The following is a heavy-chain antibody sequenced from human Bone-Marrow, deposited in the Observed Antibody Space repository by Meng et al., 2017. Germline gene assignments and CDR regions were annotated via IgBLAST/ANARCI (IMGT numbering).Heavy chain of an antibody. CDR3: ARGPRVYIAVAGTFPIYGMDV. CDR1: GGSSSGYY. Sequence: SETLSLTCAVYGGSSSGYYWSWIRQPPGKGLGWIGEINHSGTTNYNPSLKSRVTISVDTSKNQFSLKLSSVTAADTAVYYCARGPRVYIAVAGTFPIYGMDVWGQGTTVTVSS. J-gene: IGHJ6*02. V-gene: IGHV4-34*01. D-gene: IGHD6-19*01. CDR2: INHSGTT.